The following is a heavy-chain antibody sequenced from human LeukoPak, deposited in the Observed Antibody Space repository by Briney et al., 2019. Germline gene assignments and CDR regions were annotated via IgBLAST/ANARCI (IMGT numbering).Heavy chain of an antibody. CDR3: VRDNPRCCGVIPANIDDY. CDR2: INGGGSPI. V-gene: IGHV3-48*01. Sequence: GGSLRLSCTASGFTFSRDSMNWVRQAPGKGLEWVSYINGGGSPIYYADSVRGRFTISRDNAKNSLYLQMNSLRAEDTAVYYCVRDNPRCCGVIPANIDDYWGQGTLVTVSS. D-gene: IGHD2-21*01. J-gene: IGHJ4*02. CDR1: GFTFSRDS.